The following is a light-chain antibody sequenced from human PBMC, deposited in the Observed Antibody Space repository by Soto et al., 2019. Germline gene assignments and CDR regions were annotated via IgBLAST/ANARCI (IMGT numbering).Light chain of an antibody. J-gene: IGLJ1*01. CDR3: CSYAGSYTYV. Sequence: QSALTQPRSVSGSPGQSVTISCTGTSSDVGGYIYVSWYQQHPDKAPQLMIYDVSVRPSGVPDRFSGSKSGNTASLTISGLQAEDEADYYCCSYAGSYTYVFGTGTKVTVL. CDR1: SSDVGGYIY. CDR2: DVS. V-gene: IGLV2-11*01.